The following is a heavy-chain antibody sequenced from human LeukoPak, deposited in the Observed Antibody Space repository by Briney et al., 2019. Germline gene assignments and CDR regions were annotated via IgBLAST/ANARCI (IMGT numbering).Heavy chain of an antibody. CDR1: GFTLSSYS. CDR2: ISSSSSYI. Sequence: GGSLRLSCAASGFTLSSYSMNWVRQAPGKGLEWVSSISSSSSYIYYADSVKGRFTISRDNAKNSLYLQMNSLRAEDTAVYYCAREDYSNYYYGMDVWGQGTTVTVSS. CDR3: AREDYSNYYYGMDV. J-gene: IGHJ6*02. D-gene: IGHD4-11*01. V-gene: IGHV3-21*01.